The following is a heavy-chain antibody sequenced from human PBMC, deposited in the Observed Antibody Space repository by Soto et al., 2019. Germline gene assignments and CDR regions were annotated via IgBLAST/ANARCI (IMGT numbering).Heavy chain of an antibody. V-gene: IGHV4-30-4*01. Sequence: PSETLSLTCTVSGGSISSGDYYWSWIRQPPGKGLEWIGYIYYSGSTYYNPSLKSRVTISVDTSKNQFSLKLSSVTAADTAAYYCARFGPYDYVLNHWGQGTLVTVSS. CDR2: IYYSGST. D-gene: IGHD3-16*01. J-gene: IGHJ5*02. CDR1: GGSISSGDYY. CDR3: ARFGPYDYVLNH.